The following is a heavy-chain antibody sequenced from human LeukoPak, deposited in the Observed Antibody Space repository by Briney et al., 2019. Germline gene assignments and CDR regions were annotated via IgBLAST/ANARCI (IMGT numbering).Heavy chain of an antibody. D-gene: IGHD1-26*01. CDR3: AKDIASMWELEY. V-gene: IGHV3-23*01. CDR1: GFTFSSYA. Sequence: GSLRLSCAASGFTFSSYAMSWVRQAPGKGLEWVSAISGSGGSTYYADSVKGRFTISRDNSKNTLYLQMNSLRAEDTAVYYCAKDIASMWELEYWGQGTLVTVSS. J-gene: IGHJ4*02. CDR2: ISGSGGST.